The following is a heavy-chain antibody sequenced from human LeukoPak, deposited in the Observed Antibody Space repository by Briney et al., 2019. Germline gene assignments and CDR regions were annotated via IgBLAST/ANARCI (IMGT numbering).Heavy chain of an antibody. CDR3: ARLTVLSFGVDC. CDR1: GFTVSGNY. Sequence: GGSLRLSCAASGFTVSGNYMSWVRQAPGKGLEWVSEIYSGGTTHYTDSVKGRFTISRDDAKNTLYLQMTSLRAEDTAVYYCARLTVLSFGVDCWGQGILVTVSS. J-gene: IGHJ4*02. V-gene: IGHV3-66*04. D-gene: IGHD3-10*01. CDR2: IYSGGTT.